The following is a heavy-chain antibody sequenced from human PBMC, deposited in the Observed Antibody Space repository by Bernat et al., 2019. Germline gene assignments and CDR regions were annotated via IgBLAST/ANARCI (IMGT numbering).Heavy chain of an antibody. CDR1: GYTFTGYY. CDR2: INPNSGGT. Sequence: QVQLVQSGAEVKKPGASVKVSCKASGYTFTGYYMHWVRQAPGQGLEWMGWINPNSGGTNYAQKFQGWVTRTRDTSISTAYMELSRLSSDDTAVYYCARVYNLHSSGWYALDYWGQGTLVTVSS. J-gene: IGHJ4*02. V-gene: IGHV1-2*04. D-gene: IGHD6-19*01. CDR3: ARVYNLHSSGWYALDY.